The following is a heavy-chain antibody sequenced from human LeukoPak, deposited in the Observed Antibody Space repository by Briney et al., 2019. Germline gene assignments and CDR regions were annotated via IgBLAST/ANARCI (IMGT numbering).Heavy chain of an antibody. CDR3: ARHGLKYGSDTEFYYYMDV. CDR1: GGSISSSSYY. D-gene: IGHD3-10*01. Sequence: SETLSPTCTVSGGSISSSSYYWGWIRQPPGKGLEWIGSIYYSGSTYYNPSLKSRVTISVETSQNQFSLKLRSVTDGDTAIYYCARHGLKYGSDTEFYYYMDVWGKGTTVTISS. J-gene: IGHJ6*03. CDR2: IYYSGST. V-gene: IGHV4-39*01.